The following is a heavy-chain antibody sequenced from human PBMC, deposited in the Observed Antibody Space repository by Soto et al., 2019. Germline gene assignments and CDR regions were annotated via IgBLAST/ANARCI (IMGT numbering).Heavy chain of an antibody. CDR2: IYHSGST. D-gene: IGHD2-15*01. CDR3: ARGHLVVVVSSWFDP. J-gene: IGHJ5*02. CDR1: GGSISSSNW. Sequence: QVQLQESGPGLVKPSGTLSLTCAVSGGSISSSNWWSWVRQPPGKGLEWIGEIYHSGSTNYNPSLRRRVTLSVDKSKTRFSLKLSSVTAAGTAVYYCARGHLVVVVSSWFDPWGQGTLVTVSS. V-gene: IGHV4-4*02.